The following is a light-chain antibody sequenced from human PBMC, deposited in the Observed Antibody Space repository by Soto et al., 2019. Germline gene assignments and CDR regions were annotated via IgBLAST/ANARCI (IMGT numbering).Light chain of an antibody. J-gene: IGLJ3*02. Sequence: QSALTQPASVSGSPGQSITISCTGTSSDVGGYNYVSWYQQHPGKAPKLMIYDVSNRPSGVSNRFSGSKSGNTASLTISGLKADDEADYYCSSYTSSSTLLFGGGTKLTVL. CDR1: SSDVGGYNY. CDR2: DVS. V-gene: IGLV2-14*01. CDR3: SSYTSSSTLL.